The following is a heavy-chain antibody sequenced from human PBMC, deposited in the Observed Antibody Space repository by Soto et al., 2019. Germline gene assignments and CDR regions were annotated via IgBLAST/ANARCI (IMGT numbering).Heavy chain of an antibody. CDR2: IYYSGST. Sequence: SETLSLTCTVSGGSISSRSYYWCWIRQPPWKGVEWIGGIYYSGSTXYNLSLKXXVTISLDTSNNXFSLKXGSLTGADTAVYYCAGGTAARPLGYLGQGTLVTDS. CDR1: GGSISSRSYY. D-gene: IGHD6-6*01. J-gene: IGHJ4*02. V-gene: IGHV4-39*01. CDR3: AGGTAARPLGY.